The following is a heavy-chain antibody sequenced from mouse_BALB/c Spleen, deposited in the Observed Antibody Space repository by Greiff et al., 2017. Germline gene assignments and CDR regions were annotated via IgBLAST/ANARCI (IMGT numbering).Heavy chain of an antibody. D-gene: IGHD2-1*01. J-gene: IGHJ3*01. CDR1: GFTFTDYY. V-gene: IGHV7-3*02. CDR2: IRNKANGYTT. CDR3: ARALYGNYEGFAY. Sequence: EVKLVESGGGLVQPGGSLRLSCATSGFTFTDYYMSWVRQPPGKALEWLGFIRNKANGYTTEYSASVKGRFTISRDNSQSILYLQMNTLRAEDSATYYCARALYGNYEGFAYWGQGTLVTVSA.